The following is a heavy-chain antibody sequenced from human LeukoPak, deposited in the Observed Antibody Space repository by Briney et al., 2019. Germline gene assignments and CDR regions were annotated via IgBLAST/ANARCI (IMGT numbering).Heavy chain of an antibody. V-gene: IGHV4-39*01. D-gene: IGHD3-10*01. J-gene: IGHJ4*02. Sequence: SETLSLTCTVSGGSISSSSYYWGWIRQPPGKGLEWIGSIYYSGSTYYNPSLKSRVTISVDTSKNQFSLKLSPVTAADTAVYYCASRFTMVPLWGQGTLVTVSS. CDR3: ASRFTMVPL. CDR2: IYYSGST. CDR1: GGSISSSSYY.